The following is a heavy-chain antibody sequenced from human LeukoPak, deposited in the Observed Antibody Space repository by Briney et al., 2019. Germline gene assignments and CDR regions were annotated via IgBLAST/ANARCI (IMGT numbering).Heavy chain of an antibody. J-gene: IGHJ4*02. Sequence: GGSLRLSCAASGFTFSSYAMHWVRQAPGKGLEWVAVISYDGSNKYYADSVKGRFTISRDNSKNTLYLQMNSLRAEDTAVYYCAKDDGFYWGQGTLVTVAS. V-gene: IGHV3-30-3*01. CDR2: ISYDGSNK. D-gene: IGHD3-10*01. CDR1: GFTFSSYA. CDR3: AKDDGFY.